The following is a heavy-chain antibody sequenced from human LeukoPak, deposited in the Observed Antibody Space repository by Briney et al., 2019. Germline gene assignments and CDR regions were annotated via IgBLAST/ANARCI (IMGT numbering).Heavy chain of an antibody. CDR2: ISGSGNTI. CDR3: ATDVGQLWSPDN. J-gene: IGHJ4*02. CDR1: GFTFSDYY. D-gene: IGHD5-18*01. Sequence: PGGSLRLSCAASGFTFSDYYMSWIRQAPGKGLEWVSYISGSGNTIYYADSVKGRFTISRDNAKNSVYLHTNRLRADDTAVYYCATDVGQLWSPDNWGQGTLVTVSS. V-gene: IGHV3-11*01.